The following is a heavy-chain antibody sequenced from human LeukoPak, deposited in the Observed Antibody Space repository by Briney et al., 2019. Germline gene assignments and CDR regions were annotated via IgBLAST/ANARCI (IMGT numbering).Heavy chain of an antibody. D-gene: IGHD5-24*01. CDR3: ARAGPRRDGYNVDS. J-gene: IGHJ4*02. Sequence: SETLSLTCTVSGGSISSYYWSWIRQPPGKGLEWIGDIYYTGNTNYNPSLKSRVTISVDTSKNQFSLKLRSVAAADPAVYYCARAGPRRDGYNVDSWGQGTLVTVSS. V-gene: IGHV4-59*01. CDR2: IYYTGNT. CDR1: GGSISSYY.